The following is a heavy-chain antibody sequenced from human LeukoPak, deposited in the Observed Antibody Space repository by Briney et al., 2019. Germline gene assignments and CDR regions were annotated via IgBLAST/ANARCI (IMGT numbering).Heavy chain of an antibody. CDR2: IYYSGST. J-gene: IGHJ4*02. D-gene: IGHD3-10*01. Sequence: SETLSLTCTVSGGSISSSSYYWGWIRQPPGKGLEWIGSIYYSGSTYYNPSLESRVTLSVDTSKNQFSLKLNSVTAADTAVYYCATSGYGSRYWGQGTLVTVSS. CDR3: ATSGYGSRY. CDR1: GGSISSSSYY. V-gene: IGHV4-39*01.